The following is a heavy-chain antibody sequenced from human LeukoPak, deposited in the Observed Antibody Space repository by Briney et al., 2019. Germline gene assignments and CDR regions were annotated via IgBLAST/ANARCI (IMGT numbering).Heavy chain of an antibody. J-gene: IGHJ4*02. D-gene: IGHD3-10*01. CDR1: GFTFSNYA. CDR2: ISGSGGST. V-gene: IGHV3-23*01. CDR3: ARGRNYGSGTYYNLDS. Sequence: GGSLRLSCAASGFTFSNYAMSWVRQAPGKGLEWVSAISGSGGSTYYADSVKGRFTISRDNSKNTLYLQMNSLRAEDTAVYYCARGRNYGSGTYYNLDSWGQGTLVTVPS.